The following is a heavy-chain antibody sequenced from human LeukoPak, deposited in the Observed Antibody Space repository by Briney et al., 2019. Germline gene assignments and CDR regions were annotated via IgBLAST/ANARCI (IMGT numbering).Heavy chain of an antibody. J-gene: IGHJ6*03. V-gene: IGHV4-34*01. CDR1: GGSFSGYY. CDR3: ARTTEGYAGGPGYSYYYYMDV. Sequence: SETLSLTCAVYGGSFSGYYWSWIRQPPGKGLEWIGEINHSGSTNYNPSLKSRVTISVGTSKNQFSLKLRSVTAADTAVYYCARTTEGYAGGPGYSYYYYMDVWGKGTTVTISS. D-gene: IGHD5-12*01. CDR2: INHSGST.